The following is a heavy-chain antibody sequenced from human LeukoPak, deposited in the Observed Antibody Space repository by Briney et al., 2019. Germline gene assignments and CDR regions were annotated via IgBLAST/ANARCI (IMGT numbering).Heavy chain of an antibody. D-gene: IGHD3-10*01. V-gene: IGHV5-51*01. J-gene: IGHJ4*02. Sequence: AEALMISSWASACSSTTYCNGWVGHMPPKDREWMGIVIHDDSDTKYTPSFQGRVTISADKSMTTPYLQWSSLKAADTAMYYCARMRGSGTYYYEFDYWGQGTLVTVLS. CDR3: ARMRGSGTYYYEFDY. CDR1: ACSSTTYC. CDR2: VIHDDSDT.